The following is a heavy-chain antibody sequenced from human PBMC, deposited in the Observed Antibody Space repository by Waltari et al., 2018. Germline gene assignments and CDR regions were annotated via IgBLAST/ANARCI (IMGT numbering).Heavy chain of an antibody. CDR1: GFTFSSYE. CDR2: ISSSGSTI. Sequence: LVESGGGLVQPGGSLRLSCAASGFTFSSYEMNWVRQAPGKGLEWVSYISSSGSTIYYADAVKGRFTIARDNAKNSLDLQMNSLRAEDTAVYYCARGLIVVVPAAIVEGFGMDVWGQGTTVTVSS. CDR3: ARGLIVVVPAAIVEGFGMDV. J-gene: IGHJ6*02. D-gene: IGHD2-2*01. V-gene: IGHV3-48*03.